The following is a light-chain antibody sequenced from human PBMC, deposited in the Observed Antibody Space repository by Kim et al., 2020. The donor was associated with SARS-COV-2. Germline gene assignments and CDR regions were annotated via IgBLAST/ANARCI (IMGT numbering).Light chain of an antibody. J-gene: IGKJ1*01. V-gene: IGKV1-17*03. Sequence: DIQMTQSPSAMSASVGDRVTITCLASEDISNYLAWFQQKPGQVPKRLIYAASSLQSGVPSRFSGSGSGTEFTLTISSLQPEDFATYYCLQHNGYPWTFGQGTKVDIK. CDR2: AAS. CDR1: EDISNY. CDR3: LQHNGYPWT.